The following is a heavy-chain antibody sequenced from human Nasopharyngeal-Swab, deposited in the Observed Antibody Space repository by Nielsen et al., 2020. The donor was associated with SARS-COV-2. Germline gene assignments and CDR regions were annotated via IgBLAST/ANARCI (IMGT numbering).Heavy chain of an antibody. D-gene: IGHD2-15*01. V-gene: IGHV5-10-1*01. CDR1: GYSFTSYW. CDR3: ARLPTLSCSGGSCYSAYYYGMDV. CDR2: IDPSDSYT. J-gene: IGHJ6*02. Sequence: GGSLRLSCKGSGYSFTSYWISWVRQMPGKGLEWMGRIDPSDSYTNYSPSFQGHVTISADKSISTAYLQWSSLKASDTAMYYCARLPTLSCSGGSCYSAYYYGMDVWGQGTTVTVSS.